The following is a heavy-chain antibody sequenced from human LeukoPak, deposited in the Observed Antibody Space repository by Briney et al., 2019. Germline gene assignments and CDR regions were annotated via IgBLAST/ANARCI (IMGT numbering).Heavy chain of an antibody. CDR3: ARLKAVAGPQVILDY. CDR1: GFIFSNYA. V-gene: IGHV3-30-3*01. Sequence: GGSLRLSCEASGFIFSNYAVHWVRQAPGKGLEWAALISDDGSNKQFADSVKGRFTISRDNSKNTIYLQMNSLRAEDTAVYYCARLKAVAGPQVILDYWGQGSLVTVSS. J-gene: IGHJ4*02. CDR2: ISDDGSNK. D-gene: IGHD6-19*01.